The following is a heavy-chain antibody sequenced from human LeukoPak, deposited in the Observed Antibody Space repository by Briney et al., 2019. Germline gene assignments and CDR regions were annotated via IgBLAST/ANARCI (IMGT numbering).Heavy chain of an antibody. D-gene: IGHD1-26*01. CDR3: AKDGGSYGNYYYGMDV. CDR1: GFTLRNYA. Sequence: GGSLRLSCAASGFTLRNYAMHWVRQAPGKGLEWVAVISYDGSNKYYADSVKGRFTISRDNSKNTLYLQMNSLRAEDTAVYYCAKDGGSYGNYYYGMDVWGQGTTVTVSS. V-gene: IGHV3-30*18. J-gene: IGHJ6*02. CDR2: ISYDGSNK.